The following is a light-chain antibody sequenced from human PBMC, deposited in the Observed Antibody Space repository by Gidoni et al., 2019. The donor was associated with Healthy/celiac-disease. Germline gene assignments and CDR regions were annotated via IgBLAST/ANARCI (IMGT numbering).Light chain of an antibody. CDR2: DAS. J-gene: IGKJ1*01. CDR3: QQYDNPPWT. V-gene: IGKV1-33*01. Sequence: DLQYTQSPSSLSASVGAIVTITCKMQQDISNYLDWYQQKPGKAPRLLIYDASNLETGVPARFSGSGSGTDFTLTISSLQPEDIATYYCQQYDNPPWTFGEGTKVEIK. CDR1: QDISNY.